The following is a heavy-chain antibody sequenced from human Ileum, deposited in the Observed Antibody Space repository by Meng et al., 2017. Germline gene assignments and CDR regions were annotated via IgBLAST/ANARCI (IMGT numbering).Heavy chain of an antibody. CDR3: AREWSGSYRHFDY. V-gene: IGHV4-4*02. J-gene: IGHJ4*02. D-gene: IGHD1-26*01. Sequence: GQLQQSGPGLLKPWGTLSLPCGVSGCSFSTSDWWSWGRQPPGKGLGWIGDIPNSGSTNYNPSLKSRVTISVDKSKNQFSLKLNSVTAADTAVYYCAREWSGSYRHFDYWGQGTLVTVSS. CDR1: GCSFSTSDW. CDR2: IPNSGST.